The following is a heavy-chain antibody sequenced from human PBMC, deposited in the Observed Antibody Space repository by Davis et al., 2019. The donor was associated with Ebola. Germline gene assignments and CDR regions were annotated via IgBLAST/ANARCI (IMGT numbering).Heavy chain of an antibody. V-gene: IGHV3-7*03. CDR3: AREAVDGFLEWLVLGYMDV. CDR1: GFTFSSYA. CDR2: IKQDGSEK. J-gene: IGHJ6*03. D-gene: IGHD3-3*01. Sequence: GESLKISCAASGFTFSSYAMSWVRQAPGKGLEWVANIKQDGSEKYYVDSVKGRFTISRDNAKNSLYLQMNSLRAEDTAVYYCAREAVDGFLEWLVLGYMDVWGKGTTVTVSS.